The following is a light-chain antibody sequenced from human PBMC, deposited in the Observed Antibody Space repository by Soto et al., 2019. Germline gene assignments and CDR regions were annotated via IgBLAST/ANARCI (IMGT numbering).Light chain of an antibody. CDR3: HQYNNWPPFT. CDR2: GAS. V-gene: IGKV3-15*01. Sequence: EIVMTQSPATLSVSPGERATLSCRASQSVSSNLAWYQQKPGQAPRLLIYGASTRATGIPARFSGSGSGTEVTLTISSLQSEDFAVYYCHQYNNWPPFTFGPGTKVDIK. J-gene: IGKJ3*01. CDR1: QSVSSN.